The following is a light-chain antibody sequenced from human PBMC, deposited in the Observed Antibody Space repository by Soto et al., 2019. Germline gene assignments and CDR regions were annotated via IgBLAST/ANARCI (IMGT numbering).Light chain of an antibody. V-gene: IGLV2-11*01. CDR1: SSDVGGYNY. CDR2: DVS. J-gene: IGLJ1*01. Sequence: QSALTQPRSVSGSPGQSVTISCTGTSSDVGGYNYVSWYQQHPGKAPKLMIYDVSKRPSGVPDRFSGSKSGNTASLTISGLQAEHEADSYCCSYAGSYTRYVFGTGTKVTVL. CDR3: CSYAGSYTRYV.